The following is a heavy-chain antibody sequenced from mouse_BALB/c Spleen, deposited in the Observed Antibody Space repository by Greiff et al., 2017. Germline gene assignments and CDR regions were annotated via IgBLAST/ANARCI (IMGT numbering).Heavy chain of an antibody. CDR1: GYTFTSYW. CDR3: ARWFAY. V-gene: IGHV1S81*02. Sequence: QVQLKESGPELEKPGASVKLSCKASGYTFTSYWMHWVKQRPGQGLEWIGEINPSNGRTNYNEKFKSKATLTVDKSSSTAYMQLSSLTSEDSAVYYCARWFAYWGQGTLVTVSA. CDR2: INPSNGRT. J-gene: IGHJ3*01.